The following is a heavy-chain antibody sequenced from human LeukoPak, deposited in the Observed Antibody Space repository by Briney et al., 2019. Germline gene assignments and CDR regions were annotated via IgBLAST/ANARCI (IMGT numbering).Heavy chain of an antibody. D-gene: IGHD3-10*01. CDR3: ARDKLRGLDY. CDR1: GGSISSGGYY. CDR2: IYYSGST. V-gene: IGHV4-31*03. J-gene: IGHJ4*02. Sequence: PSETLSLTCTVPGGSISSGGYYWSWIRQHPGKGLEWIGYIYYSGSTYYNPSLKSRVTISVDTSKNQFSLKLSSVTAADTAVYYCARDKLRGLDYWGQGTLVTVSS.